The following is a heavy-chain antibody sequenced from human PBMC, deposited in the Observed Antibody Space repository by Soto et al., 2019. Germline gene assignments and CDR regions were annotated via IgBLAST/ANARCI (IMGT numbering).Heavy chain of an antibody. Sequence: QVQLVESGGGVVQPGRSLRLSCAASGFTFSSSGMHWVRQAPGKGLEWVAVISGDESGKYYADSVKGRFTISRDNSKSTLYLQMNSLRLEDTALYYCARRSGWFEGDFDYWGQGALVTVSS. CDR3: ARRSGWFEGDFDY. CDR2: ISGDESGK. CDR1: GFTFSSSG. D-gene: IGHD6-19*01. V-gene: IGHV3-30-3*01. J-gene: IGHJ4*02.